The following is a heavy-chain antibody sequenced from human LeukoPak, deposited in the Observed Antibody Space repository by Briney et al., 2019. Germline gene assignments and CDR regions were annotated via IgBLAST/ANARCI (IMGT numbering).Heavy chain of an antibody. CDR1: GYTFTSYD. D-gene: IGHD3-22*01. Sequence: ASVKVSCKASGYTFTSYDINWVRQATGQGLEWMGWMNPNSGNTGYAQKFQGRVTMTRNTSISTAYMELSSLRSEDTAVYYCARVMGDSSGYYSNNFGYWGQGTLVTVSS. V-gene: IGHV1-8*01. CDR2: MNPNSGNT. J-gene: IGHJ4*02. CDR3: ARVMGDSSGYYSNNFGY.